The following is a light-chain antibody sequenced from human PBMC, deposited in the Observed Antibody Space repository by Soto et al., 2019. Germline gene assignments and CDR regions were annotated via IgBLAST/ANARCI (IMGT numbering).Light chain of an antibody. CDR3: QSYDSSLSGFVV. CDR2: GSN. V-gene: IGLV1-40*01. Sequence: QAVVTQPPSVSGAPGQRVTISCTGSSSNIGAGYDVHWYQQLPGTAPKLLISGSNNRPSGVPDRFSGSKSGTSASLAITGLQAEDEADYYCQSYDSSLSGFVVFGGGTKVTVL. CDR1: SSNIGAGYD. J-gene: IGLJ2*01.